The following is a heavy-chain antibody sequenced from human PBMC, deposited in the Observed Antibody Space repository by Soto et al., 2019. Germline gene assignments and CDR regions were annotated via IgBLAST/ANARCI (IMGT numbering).Heavy chain of an antibody. Sequence: PGGSLILSCAASGFTFSSYGMHWVRQAPGKGLEWVAVIWYDGSNKYYADSVKGRFTISRDNSKNTLYLQMNSLRAEDTAVYYCAGAADFWSGSSPYYYYGMDVWGPGTTLTVSS. D-gene: IGHD3-3*01. CDR2: IWYDGSNK. V-gene: IGHV3-33*01. CDR3: AGAADFWSGSSPYYYYGMDV. CDR1: GFTFSSYG. J-gene: IGHJ6*02.